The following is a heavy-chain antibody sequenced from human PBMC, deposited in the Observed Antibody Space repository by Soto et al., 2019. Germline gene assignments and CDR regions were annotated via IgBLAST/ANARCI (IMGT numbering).Heavy chain of an antibody. D-gene: IGHD5-12*01. V-gene: IGHV1-8*01. J-gene: IGHJ4*02. CDR3: ARARSGYDLDFDY. CDR2: MNPNSGNT. CDR1: GYTFTSYD. Sequence: GASVKVSCKASGYTFTSYDINWVRQATGQGLEWMGWMNPNSGNTGYAQKFQGRVTMTRNTSISTAYLELSSLRSEDTAMYYCARARSGYDLDFDYWGQGTLVTVSS.